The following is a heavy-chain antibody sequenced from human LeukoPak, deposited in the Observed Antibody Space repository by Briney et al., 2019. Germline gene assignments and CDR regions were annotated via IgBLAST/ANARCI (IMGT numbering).Heavy chain of an antibody. CDR1: GFTFSSYW. V-gene: IGHV3-7*01. J-gene: IGHJ3*02. D-gene: IGHD5-24*01. Sequence: GGSLRLSCAASGFTFSSYWMSWVRQAPGKGLEWVANIKQDGNEKYYVGSVKGRFTISRDNAKNSLYLQMNSLRAEDTAVYYCARGRWLQFDAFDMWGQGTMVTASS. CDR3: ARGRWLQFDAFDM. CDR2: IKQDGNEK.